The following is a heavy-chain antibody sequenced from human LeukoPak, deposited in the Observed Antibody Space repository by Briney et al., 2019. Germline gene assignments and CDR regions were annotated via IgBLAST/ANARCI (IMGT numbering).Heavy chain of an antibody. CDR1: GYTFTSYD. CDR3: ARNPRSIAARRAYYYYYMDV. J-gene: IGHJ6*03. D-gene: IGHD6-6*01. CDR2: MNPNSGNT. Sequence: ASVKVSCKASGYTFTSYDINWVRQATGQGPEWMGCMNPNSGNTGYAQKFQGRVTMTRNTSISTAYMELSSLRSEDTAVYYCARNPRSIAARRAYYYYYMDVWGKGTTVTVSS. V-gene: IGHV1-8*01.